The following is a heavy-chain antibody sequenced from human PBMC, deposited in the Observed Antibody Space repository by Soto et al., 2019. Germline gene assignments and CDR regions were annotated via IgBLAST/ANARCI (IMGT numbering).Heavy chain of an antibody. V-gene: IGHV1-2*04. J-gene: IGHJ6*02. CDR2: INPNSGGT. Sequence: ASVKVSCKASGYTFTGYYMHWVRQAPGQRLEWMGWINPNSGGTNYAQKFQGWVTMTRDTSISTAYMELSRLRSDDTAVYYCAREAHSSSWYSPYYYYGMDVWGQGTTVTVSS. CDR1: GYTFTGYY. D-gene: IGHD6-13*01. CDR3: AREAHSSSWYSPYYYYGMDV.